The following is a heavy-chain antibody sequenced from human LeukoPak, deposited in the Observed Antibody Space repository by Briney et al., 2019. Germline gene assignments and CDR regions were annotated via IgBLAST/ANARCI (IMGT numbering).Heavy chain of an antibody. D-gene: IGHD3-22*01. CDR2: IYYSGST. CDR3: ARDHYYDSSGYYYGMDV. CDR1: GGSISSGDYY. Sequence: SQTLSLTSTVSGGSISSGDYYWSWIRQPPGKGLEWIGYIYYSGSTYYNPSLKSRVTISVDTSKNQFSLKLSSVTAADTAVYYCARDHYYDSSGYYYGMDVWGQGTTVTVSS. V-gene: IGHV4-30-4*01. J-gene: IGHJ6*02.